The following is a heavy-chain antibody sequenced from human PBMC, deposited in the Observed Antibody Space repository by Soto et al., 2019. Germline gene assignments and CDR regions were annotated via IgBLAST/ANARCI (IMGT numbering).Heavy chain of an antibody. CDR1: GGSISSGDYY. CDR2: IYYSGST. J-gene: IGHJ5*02. V-gene: IGHV4-30-4*01. D-gene: IGHD2-15*01. Sequence: ASETLSLTCTVSGGSISSGDYYWSWIRQPPGKGLEWIGYIYYSGSTNCNPSLESRVTISVDTSKNQFSLKLSSVTAADTAVYYCARYSAGDIVVTLNWFDPWGQGTLVTVSS. CDR3: ARYSAGDIVVTLNWFDP.